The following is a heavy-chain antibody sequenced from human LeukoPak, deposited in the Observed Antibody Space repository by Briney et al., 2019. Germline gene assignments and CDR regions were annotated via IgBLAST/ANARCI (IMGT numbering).Heavy chain of an antibody. CDR1: DGSISSYY. V-gene: IGHV4-31*03. D-gene: IGHD4-23*01. J-gene: IGHJ4*02. Sequence: TLSLTCTVSDGSISSYYWSWIRQHPGKGLEWIGYIYYSGSTYYNPSLKSRVTISVDTSKNQFSLKLSSVTAADTAVYYCARERSGGKTNYYFDYWGQGTLVTVSS. CDR2: IYYSGST. CDR3: ARERSGGKTNYYFDY.